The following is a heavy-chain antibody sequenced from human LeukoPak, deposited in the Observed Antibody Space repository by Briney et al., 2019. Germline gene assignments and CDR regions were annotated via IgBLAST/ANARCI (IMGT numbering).Heavy chain of an antibody. D-gene: IGHD3-10*01. CDR3: TKETLRFGELVQDFA. V-gene: IGHV3-53*01. CDR2: IYSGGST. CDR1: DCTGSSNY. J-gene: IGHJ5*02. Sequence: GGSLRLSCAASDCTGSSNYMSWVRQAPGKGMEWVSVIYSGGSTYYADSVKGRFTVSRDDSENTPYLQMNSLRAEDTAVYYCTKETLRFGELVQDFAWGQGTLVTVSS.